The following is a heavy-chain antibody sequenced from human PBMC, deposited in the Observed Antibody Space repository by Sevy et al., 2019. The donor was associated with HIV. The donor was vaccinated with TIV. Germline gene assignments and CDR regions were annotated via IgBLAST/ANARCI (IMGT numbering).Heavy chain of an antibody. CDR2: ISSSSSYI. D-gene: IGHD3-10*01. CDR3: ARVYGSYYGSGSYSYYYYGMDV. J-gene: IGHJ6*02. V-gene: IGHV3-21*01. Sequence: GGSLTLSCAASGFTFSSYSMNWVRQAPGKGLEWVSSISSSSSYIYYADSVKGRFTISRDNAKNSLYLQMNSLRAEDTAVYYCARVYGSYYGSGSYSYYYYGMDVWGQGTTVTVSS. CDR1: GFTFSSYS.